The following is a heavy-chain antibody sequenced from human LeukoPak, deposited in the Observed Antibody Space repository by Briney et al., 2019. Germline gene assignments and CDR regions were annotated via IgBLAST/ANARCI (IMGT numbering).Heavy chain of an antibody. J-gene: IGHJ4*02. CDR1: GFTFSTYG. Sequence: PGGSLRLSCVASGFTFSTYGIHWVRQPPGKGLEWVAVISSDGNTKQYADSVQGRFFISRDTPMNTVHLQLNNLRPEDTAVFYCAKAMSKGRTLTPYFDYWGQGALATVSS. CDR3: AKAMSKGRTLTPYFDY. V-gene: IGHV3-30*18. CDR2: ISSDGNTK. D-gene: IGHD2-2*01.